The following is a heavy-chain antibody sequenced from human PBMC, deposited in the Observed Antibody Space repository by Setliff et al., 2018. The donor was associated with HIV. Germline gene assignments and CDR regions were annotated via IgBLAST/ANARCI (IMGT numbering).Heavy chain of an antibody. CDR2: VYYSGST. J-gene: IGHJ4*02. D-gene: IGHD4-17*01. CDR3: ARAAAGNTGPFDL. CDR1: GGSISSSSYY. Sequence: SETLSLTCIVSGGSISSSSYYWGWIRQPPGKGLEWIGTVYYSGSTYYNPSLKSRVTISVDTSENQFSLKLSSVTAADTAVHYCARAAAGNTGPFDLWGQGSPVTVSS. V-gene: IGHV4-39*07.